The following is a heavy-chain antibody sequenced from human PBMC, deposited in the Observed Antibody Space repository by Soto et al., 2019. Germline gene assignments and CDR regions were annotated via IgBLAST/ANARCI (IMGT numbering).Heavy chain of an antibody. V-gene: IGHV6-1*01. CDR3: AKGDNLGPKTGYAFDP. J-gene: IGHJ5*02. Sequence: SQTLSLTCAISGDSVSSNTASWKWIRQSPSRGLEWLGRTYFRSKWYNDYAVSVKSRIIINPDTSSNQFSLQLNSVTPEDTAVYFCAKGDNLGPKTGYAFDPWGQGIMVTVSS. D-gene: IGHD5-12*01. CDR2: TYFRSKWYN. CDR1: GDSVSSNTAS.